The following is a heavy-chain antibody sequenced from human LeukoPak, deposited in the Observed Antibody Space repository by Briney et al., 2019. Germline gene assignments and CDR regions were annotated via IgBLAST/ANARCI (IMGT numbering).Heavy chain of an antibody. CDR3: ARAPGRPAAVFDY. Sequence: SETLSLTCAVYGEPFSGYYWTWIRQPPGKGLEWIGQIDHSGSVNYNPSLKSRVTISVDTSKNQFSLKLSSVTAADTAVYYCARAPGRPAAVFDYWGQGTLVTVSS. V-gene: IGHV4-34*01. J-gene: IGHJ4*02. CDR2: IDHSGSV. CDR1: GEPFSGYY. D-gene: IGHD2-2*01.